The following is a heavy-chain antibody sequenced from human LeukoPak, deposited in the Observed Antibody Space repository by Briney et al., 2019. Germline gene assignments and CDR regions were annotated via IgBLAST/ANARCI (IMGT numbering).Heavy chain of an antibody. J-gene: IGHJ4*02. V-gene: IGHV4-34*01. CDR2: INHSGST. D-gene: IGHD3-3*01. Sequence: SETLSLTCAVYGGSFSGYYRSWILQPPGKGLEWIGEINHSGSTNYNPSLKSRVTISVDTSKNQFSLKLSSVTAADTAVYYCARLWSGDYYFAYWGQGTLVTVSS. CDR3: ARLWSGDYYFAY. CDR1: GGSFSGYY.